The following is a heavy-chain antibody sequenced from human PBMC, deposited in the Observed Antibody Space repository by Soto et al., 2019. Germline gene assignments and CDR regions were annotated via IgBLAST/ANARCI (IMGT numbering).Heavy chain of an antibody. Sequence: ASVKVSCKASGYTFTTYDINWVRQAPGQGLEWLGWMDPNSGSTGYAQNFQGRITMTRNISRNTAHMELSSLQSEGTAVYYCARERKFDFWRKGLDVWGQGTTVTVYS. D-gene: IGHD3-3*01. J-gene: IGHJ6*02. CDR3: ARERKFDFWRKGLDV. CDR1: GYTFTTYD. CDR2: MDPNSGST. V-gene: IGHV1-8*01.